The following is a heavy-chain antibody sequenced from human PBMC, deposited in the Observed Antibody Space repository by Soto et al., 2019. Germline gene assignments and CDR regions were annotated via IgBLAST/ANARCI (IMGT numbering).Heavy chain of an antibody. CDR2: IFSNDEK. Sequence: QGTVKESGPVLVKPTETLTLTCTVSGFSLSNAGLGVSWIRQPPGKALEWLAHIFSNDEKSYSTSLKSRLTISKDTSKSQVVLTMTNMDPVDTATYYCASTYSSSWYWFDPWGQGTLVTVSS. D-gene: IGHD6-13*01. CDR1: GFSLSNAGLG. J-gene: IGHJ5*02. CDR3: ASTYSSSWYWFDP. V-gene: IGHV2-26*04.